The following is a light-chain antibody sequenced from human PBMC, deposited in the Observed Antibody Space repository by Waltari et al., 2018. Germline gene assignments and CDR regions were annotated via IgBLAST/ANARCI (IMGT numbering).Light chain of an antibody. CDR2: HTT. CDR3: QKYDSLPAT. CDR1: QRVSRY. J-gene: IGKJ1*01. V-gene: IGKV3-20*01. Sequence: EIVLTQSPGTLSLSPGESATLSCRASQRVSRYLAGYQLRPGQAPRLLIYHTTSRATGIPDRFSGSGSGTDITLTINRLEPEDFAVYYCQKYDSLPATFGPGTKVEIK.